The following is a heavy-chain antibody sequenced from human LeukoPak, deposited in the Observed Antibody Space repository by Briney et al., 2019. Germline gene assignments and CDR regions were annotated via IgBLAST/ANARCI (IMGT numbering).Heavy chain of an antibody. J-gene: IGHJ4*02. CDR2: IYNSGTT. Sequence: SQTLSLTCTFSGGSISSGGYYWSWTRQHPGKGLEWIGYIYNSGTTQYNPSLKSRVTMSVDTSKNQFSLKLSSVTAADTAVYYCARGASGEGYWGQGTLVTVSS. V-gene: IGHV4-31*03. CDR1: GGSISSGGYY. CDR3: ARGASGEGY. D-gene: IGHD3-10*01.